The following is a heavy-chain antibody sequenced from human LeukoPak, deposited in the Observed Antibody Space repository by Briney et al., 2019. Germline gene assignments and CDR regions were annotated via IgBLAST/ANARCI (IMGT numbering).Heavy chain of an antibody. D-gene: IGHD1-26*01. CDR3: ARDRRSGSYYNYYYYMDV. V-gene: IGHV4-4*07. CDR1: GGSISSYY. J-gene: IGHJ6*03. CDR2: IYTSGST. Sequence: SETLSLTCAVSGGSISSYYWSWIRQPAGKGLEWIGSIYTSGSTNYNPTLQSRVAMSVDTSKNQFSLKLSSVTAADTAVYYCARDRRSGSYYNYYYYMDVWGKGTTVTVSS.